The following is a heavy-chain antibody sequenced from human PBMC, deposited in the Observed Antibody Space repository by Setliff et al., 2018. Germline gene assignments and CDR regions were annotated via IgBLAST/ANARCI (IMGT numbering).Heavy chain of an antibody. CDR1: GASISTNSYY. CDR2: LYYTGST. Sequence: SETLSLTCTVSGASISTNSYYWGWIRQPPGKGLEWIGTLYYTGSTHYNPSLKSRVTISVDTSKNQFSLKVNSVTAADTAVYYCANYSSGNFDYWGQGTLVTVSS. CDR3: ANYSSGNFDY. D-gene: IGHD6-19*01. J-gene: IGHJ4*02. V-gene: IGHV4-39*01.